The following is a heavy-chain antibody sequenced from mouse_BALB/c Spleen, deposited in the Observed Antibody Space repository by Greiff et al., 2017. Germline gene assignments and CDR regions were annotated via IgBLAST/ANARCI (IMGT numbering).Heavy chain of an antibody. J-gene: IGHJ4*01. CDR3: ASGSTVVATEAMDY. CDR2: INPSSGYT. D-gene: IGHD1-1*01. CDR1: GYTFTSYT. Sequence: VKLVESAAELARPGASVKMSCKASGYTFTSYTMHWVKQRPGQGLEWIGYINPSSGYTEYNQKFKDKTTLTADKSSSTAYMQLSSLTSEDSAVYYCASGSTVVATEAMDYWGQGTSVTVSS. V-gene: IGHV1-4*02.